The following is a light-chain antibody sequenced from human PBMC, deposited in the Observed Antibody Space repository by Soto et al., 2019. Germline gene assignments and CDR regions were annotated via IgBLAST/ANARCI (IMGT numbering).Light chain of an antibody. V-gene: IGKV1-5*01. J-gene: IGKJ5*01. CDR1: QTISTW. CDR2: AAS. CDR3: QQYYSYPLIG. Sequence: DIQVTQSTPTLSASVGDRVAITCRASQTISTWMAWYQQKPGKAPKLLIYAASTLQSGVPSRFSGSGSGTDFTLTISCLQSEDFATYYCQQYYSYPLIGFGQGTRLEIK.